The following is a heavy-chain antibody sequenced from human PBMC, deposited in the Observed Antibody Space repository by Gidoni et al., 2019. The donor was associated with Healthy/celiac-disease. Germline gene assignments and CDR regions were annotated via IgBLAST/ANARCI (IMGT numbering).Heavy chain of an antibody. CDR1: GFTFSSYA. D-gene: IGHD3-22*01. J-gene: IGHJ4*02. CDR2: ISYDGSNK. V-gene: IGHV3-30-3*01. Sequence: QVQLVESGGGVVQPGRSLSLSCAAPGFTFSSYAMHWVRQAPGKGLEWVSVISYDGSNKYYADSVKGRFTISRDNSKNTLYLQMNSLRAEDTAVYYCAGTRWAYYYDSSGYYYWGQGTLVTVSS. CDR3: AGTRWAYYYDSSGYYY.